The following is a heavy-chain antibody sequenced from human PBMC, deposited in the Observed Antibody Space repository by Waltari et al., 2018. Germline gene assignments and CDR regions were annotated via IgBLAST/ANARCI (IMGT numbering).Heavy chain of an antibody. Sequence: EVQLVESGGRLVKPGGSLRLSCAASGFTFYNAWMNWVRQAPGKGLEWVGRIKSNTDGGTTDYAAPVKGRFTISRDTSKNTLYLQINSLKIEDTAVYYCTTDRYAEYVLDHWGQGTLVTVSS. D-gene: IGHD4-17*01. CDR1: GFTFYNAW. J-gene: IGHJ4*02. V-gene: IGHV3-15*01. CDR3: TTDRYAEYVLDH. CDR2: IKSNTDGGTT.